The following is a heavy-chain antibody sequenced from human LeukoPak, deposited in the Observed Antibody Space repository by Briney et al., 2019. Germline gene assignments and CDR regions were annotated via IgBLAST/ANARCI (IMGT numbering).Heavy chain of an antibody. V-gene: IGHV4-39*01. CDR1: GGSVSSGTYY. J-gene: IGHJ4*02. CDR3: ARIGVGY. Sequence: PSETLSLTCAVSGGSVSSGTYYWGWIRQSPGKGLEWIGSVYYNGATYYNPSLWGRVTLSVDTSRNQFSLRLTSVTAADTAVYYCARIGVGYWGQGTLVTVSS. CDR2: VYYNGAT.